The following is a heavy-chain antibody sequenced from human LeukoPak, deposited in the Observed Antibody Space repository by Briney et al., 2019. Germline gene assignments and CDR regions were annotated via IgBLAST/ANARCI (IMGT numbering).Heavy chain of an antibody. CDR2: ISYDGSNK. J-gene: IGHJ4*02. Sequence: GGSLRLSCAASGFTFSSYAMHWVRQAPGKGLEWVAVISYDGSNKYYADSVKGRFTISRDNSKNTPYLQMNSLRAEDTAVYYCARGGYYDSSGYYRNWGQGTLVTVSS. CDR1: GFTFSSYA. CDR3: ARGGYYDSSGYYRN. V-gene: IGHV3-30*04. D-gene: IGHD3-22*01.